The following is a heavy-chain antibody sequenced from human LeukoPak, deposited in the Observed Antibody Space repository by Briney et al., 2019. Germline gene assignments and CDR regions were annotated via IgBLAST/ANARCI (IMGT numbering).Heavy chain of an antibody. J-gene: IGHJ4*02. CDR2: IIPMLGST. D-gene: IGHD6-13*01. CDR3: ARDRGYSLYYFDY. Sequence: GASVKVSCKASGDTFSNYAISWVRQAPGQGLEWMGRIIPMLGSTNYAQKFQDRVTITADRSTTTVYMDLSSLRSEDTAVYYCARDRGYSLYYFDYWGQGTLVTVSS. CDR1: GDTFSNYA. V-gene: IGHV1-69*04.